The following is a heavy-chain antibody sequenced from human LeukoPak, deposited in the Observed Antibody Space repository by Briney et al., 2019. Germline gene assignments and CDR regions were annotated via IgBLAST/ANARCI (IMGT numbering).Heavy chain of an antibody. Sequence: GGSLRLSCAASGFTFSSYSMHWVRQAPGKGLEWVAFIRYDGSNKYYADSVKGRFTISRDNSKNTLYLQMNSLRAEDTAVYYCAKSTEYQLPMIDYWGQGTLVTVSS. CDR2: IRYDGSNK. CDR1: GFTFSSYS. V-gene: IGHV3-30*02. D-gene: IGHD2-2*01. J-gene: IGHJ4*02. CDR3: AKSTEYQLPMIDY.